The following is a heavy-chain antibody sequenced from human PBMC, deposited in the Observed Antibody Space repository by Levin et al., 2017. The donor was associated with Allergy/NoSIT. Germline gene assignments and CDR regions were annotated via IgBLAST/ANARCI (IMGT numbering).Heavy chain of an antibody. CDR3: AKHSNDYVWGSYRYSNAFDI. D-gene: IGHD3-16*02. Sequence: GGSLRLSCAASGFAFSSYTMSWVRQAPGKGLEWVSSISGTGGNTYYADSVKGRFTISRDNSKNTLFLQMNSLGAEDTAVYYCAKHSNDYVWGSYRYSNAFDIWGQGTMVTVSS. CDR2: ISGTGGNT. J-gene: IGHJ3*02. V-gene: IGHV3-23*01. CDR1: GFAFSSYT.